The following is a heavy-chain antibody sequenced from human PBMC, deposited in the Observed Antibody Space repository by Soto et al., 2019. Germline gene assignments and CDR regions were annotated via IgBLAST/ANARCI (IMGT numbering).Heavy chain of an antibody. V-gene: IGHV1-69*02. J-gene: IGHJ1*01. Sequence: RQSPGQGLEWMGRNIPILGIANYAQKVQGRVTITADKSTSTAYMEMSSLRSADSAVYYCARYLSSSSCLLKRLAPWGQVTLVTVSS. D-gene: IGHD6-13*01. CDR2: NIPILGIA. CDR3: ARYLSSSSCLLKRLAP.